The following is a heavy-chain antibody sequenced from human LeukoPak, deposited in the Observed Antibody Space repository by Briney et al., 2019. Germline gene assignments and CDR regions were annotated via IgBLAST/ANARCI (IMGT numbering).Heavy chain of an antibody. CDR2: IKPDGSEK. CDR1: GFTFSTYW. Sequence: GGSLRLSCAASGFTFSTYWMGWVRQAPGKGLEWVAKIKPDGSEKDHVDSVKGPFTISRDNAKNSLYLQLNSLRAEDTAVYYCARSRFYFDYWGQGTLVTVSS. J-gene: IGHJ4*02. V-gene: IGHV3-7*01. CDR3: ARSRFYFDY.